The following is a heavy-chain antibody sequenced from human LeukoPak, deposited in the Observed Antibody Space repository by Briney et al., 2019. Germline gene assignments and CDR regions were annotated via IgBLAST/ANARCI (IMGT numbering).Heavy chain of an antibody. V-gene: IGHV4-59*11. CDR3: ARSTPPFYYFDY. D-gene: IGHD2-15*01. CDR1: GGSLSGHY. J-gene: IGHJ4*02. Sequence: SETLSLTCTVSGGSLSGHYWSWLRQPPGKGLEWIGYIYYSGSTNYNPSLKSRVTISVDTSKNQFSLKLSSVTAADTAVYYCARSTPPFYYFDYWGQGTLVSVST. CDR2: IYYSGST.